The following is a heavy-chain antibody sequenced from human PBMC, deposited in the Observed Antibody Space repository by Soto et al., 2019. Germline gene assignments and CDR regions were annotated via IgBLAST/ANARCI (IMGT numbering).Heavy chain of an antibody. V-gene: IGHV3-9*01. D-gene: IGHD6-19*01. J-gene: IGHJ6*03. CDR3: AKDIAPRYSSGWTRDYYYYYYMDV. CDR1: GFTFDDYA. CDR2: ISWNSGSI. Sequence: PGGSLRLSCAASGFTFDDYAMHWVRQAPGKGLEWVSGISWNSGSIGYADSVKGRFTISRDNAKNSLYLQMNSLRAEDTALYYCAKDIAPRYSSGWTRDYYYYYYMDVWGKGTTVTVSS.